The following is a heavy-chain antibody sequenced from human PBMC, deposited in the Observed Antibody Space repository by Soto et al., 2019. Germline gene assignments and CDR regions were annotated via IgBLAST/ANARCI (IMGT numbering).Heavy chain of an antibody. V-gene: IGHV1-2*02. Sequence: ASVKVSCKASGYTFTGYYMHWVRQAPGQGLEWMGWINPNSGGTNYAQKFQGRVTMTRDTSISTAYMELSRLRSDDTAVYYCARDYRGSDSSGYYSGYFDYWGQGTLVTVSS. J-gene: IGHJ4*02. CDR1: GYTFTGYY. D-gene: IGHD3-22*01. CDR2: INPNSGGT. CDR3: ARDYRGSDSSGYYSGYFDY.